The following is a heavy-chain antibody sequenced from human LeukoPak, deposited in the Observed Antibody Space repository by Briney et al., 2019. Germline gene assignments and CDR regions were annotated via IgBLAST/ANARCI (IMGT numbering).Heavy chain of an antibody. D-gene: IGHD4-11*01. CDR1: GFTFSSYS. CDR2: ISSSSSYI. J-gene: IGHJ3*02. V-gene: IGHV3-21*01. CDR3: ARARPMTTDAFDI. Sequence: GGSLRLSCAASGFTFSSYSMNWVRQAPGKGLEWVSSISSSSSYIYYADSVKGRFTISRDNAKNSLYLQMNSLRAEDTAVYYCARARPMTTDAFDIWGQGTMVTVSS.